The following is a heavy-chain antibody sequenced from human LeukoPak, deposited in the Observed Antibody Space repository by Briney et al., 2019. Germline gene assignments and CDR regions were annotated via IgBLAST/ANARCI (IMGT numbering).Heavy chain of an antibody. Sequence: SETLSLTCTVSGGSISSYYWSWIRQPPGKGLEWVGSFHSSGSTYYSPSLKSRVTISVDTSKNQFSLKVRSVTAADTAVYYCARHGGGYDLYYFDYWGQGTLVPVFS. D-gene: IGHD5-12*01. J-gene: IGHJ4*02. CDR2: FHSSGST. V-gene: IGHV4-59*05. CDR3: ARHGGGYDLYYFDY. CDR1: GGSISSYY.